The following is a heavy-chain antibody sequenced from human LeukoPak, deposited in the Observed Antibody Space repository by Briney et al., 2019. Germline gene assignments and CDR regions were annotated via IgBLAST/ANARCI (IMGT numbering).Heavy chain of an antibody. V-gene: IGHV3-23*01. Sequence: GGSLRLSCAASGFTFTSYAMSWVRQAPGKGLEWVSTISGSGSSTYYADSVKGRFTISRDNSKNTLYLQMNSLRAEDTAVYYCANLGSGWYLDYWGQGTLVTVSS. CDR1: GFTFTSYA. J-gene: IGHJ4*02. CDR2: ISGSGSST. D-gene: IGHD6-25*01. CDR3: ANLGSGWYLDY.